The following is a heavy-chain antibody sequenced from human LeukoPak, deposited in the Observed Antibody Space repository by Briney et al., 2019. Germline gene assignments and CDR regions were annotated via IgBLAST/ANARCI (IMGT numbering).Heavy chain of an antibody. CDR1: GFTFNNYA. Sequence: GGSLRLSCATSGFTFNNYAMSWVRQAPGRGLEWVSSISDSGTRTDYADSVKGRFTISRDNSKNTLYLQMTSLRVEDTGVYYCAKAYYFNFWRGYYSDSWGQGTLATVSS. D-gene: IGHD3-3*01. V-gene: IGHV3-23*01. J-gene: IGHJ4*02. CDR3: AKAYYFNFWRGYYSDS. CDR2: ISDSGTRT.